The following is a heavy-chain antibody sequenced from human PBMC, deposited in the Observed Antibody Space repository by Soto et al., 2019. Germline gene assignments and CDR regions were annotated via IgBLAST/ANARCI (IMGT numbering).Heavy chain of an antibody. CDR1: GGSISSYY. CDR2: IYYSGST. D-gene: IGHD3-10*01. J-gene: IGHJ6*02. Sequence: PSETLSLTCTVSGGSISSYYWSWIRQPPGKGLEWIGYIYYSGSTNYNPSLKSRVTISVDTSKNQFSLKLSSVTAADTAVYYCARSFVYYYAMDVWGQGTTVTVSS. CDR3: ARSFVYYYAMDV. V-gene: IGHV4-59*08.